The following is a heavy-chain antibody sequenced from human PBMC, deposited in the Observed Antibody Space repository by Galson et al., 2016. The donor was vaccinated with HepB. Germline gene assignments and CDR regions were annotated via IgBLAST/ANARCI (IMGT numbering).Heavy chain of an antibody. CDR1: GFTFKNYG. D-gene: IGHD6-19*01. CDR2: IWYDGKNS. Sequence: SLRLSCAASGFTFKNYGMHWVRQAPGKGLEWVAVIWYDGKNSYYAEPLKGRFTVSRDNSKNTVYLQVNSLRAEDTAVYYCAIDVSFGVRSGYFEFWGQGTLVTVSS. CDR3: AIDVSFGVRSGYFEF. J-gene: IGHJ4*03. V-gene: IGHV3-33*01.